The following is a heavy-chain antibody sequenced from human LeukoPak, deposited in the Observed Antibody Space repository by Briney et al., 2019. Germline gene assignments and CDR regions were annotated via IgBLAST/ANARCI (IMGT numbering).Heavy chain of an antibody. CDR2: IIPIFGTA. J-gene: IGHJ3*02. CDR1: GGTFSSYA. D-gene: IGHD3-16*02. Sequence: GASVKVSCKASGGTFSSYAISWVRQAPGQGLEWMGGIIPIFGTANYAQKFQGRVTITADESTSTAYMELSSLRSEDTAVYYCARSFSDAFDIWGQGTMVTVSS. V-gene: IGHV1-69*13. CDR3: ARSFSDAFDI.